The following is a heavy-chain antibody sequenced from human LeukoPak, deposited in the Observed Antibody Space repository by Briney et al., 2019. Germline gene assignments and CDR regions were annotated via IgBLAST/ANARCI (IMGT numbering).Heavy chain of an antibody. CDR2: ISGSGGST. V-gene: IGHV3-23*01. CDR1: IFTFSSYA. CDR3: AKDRQWLVRRGYYFDY. J-gene: IGHJ4*02. Sequence: GGSLRLSCAASIFTFSSYAMSWVRQAPGKGLEWVSAISGSGGSTYYADSVKGRFTISRDNSKNTLYLQMNSLRAEDTAVYYCAKDRQWLVRRGYYFDYWGQGTLVTVSS. D-gene: IGHD6-19*01.